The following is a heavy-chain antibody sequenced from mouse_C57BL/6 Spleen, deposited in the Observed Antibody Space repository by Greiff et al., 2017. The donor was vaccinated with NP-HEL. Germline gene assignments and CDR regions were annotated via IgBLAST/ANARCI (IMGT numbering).Heavy chain of an antibody. Sequence: EVKLMESGEGLVKPGGSLKLSCAASGFTFSSYAMSWVRQTPEKRLEWVAYISSGGDYIYYADTVKGRFTISRDNARNTLYLQMSSLKSEDTAMYYCTRNYGSSYWYFDVWGTGTTVTVSS. CDR2: ISSGGDYI. CDR1: GFTFSSYA. J-gene: IGHJ1*03. CDR3: TRNYGSSYWYFDV. D-gene: IGHD1-1*01. V-gene: IGHV5-9-1*02.